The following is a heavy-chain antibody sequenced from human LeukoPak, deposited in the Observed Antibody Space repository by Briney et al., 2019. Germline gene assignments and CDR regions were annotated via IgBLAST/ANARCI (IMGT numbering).Heavy chain of an antibody. D-gene: IGHD3-10*01. CDR2: IKQDGSEK. J-gene: IGHJ4*02. CDR1: GFTFSSYW. V-gene: IGHV3-7*01. Sequence: GGSLRLSCAASGFTFSSYWMSWVRQAPGKGLEWVANIKQDGSEKYYVDSVKGRFTISRDNAKNSLYLQMNSLRAEDTAVYYCARGPWYYGSGSYYNWGQGTLVTVSS. CDR3: ARGPWYYGSGSYYN.